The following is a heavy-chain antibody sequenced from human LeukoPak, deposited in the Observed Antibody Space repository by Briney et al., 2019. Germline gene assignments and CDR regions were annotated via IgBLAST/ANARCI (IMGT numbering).Heavy chain of an antibody. J-gene: IGHJ6*02. CDR3: VREDVVLVDAVRYYYYGMDV. CDR1: GYNFISYY. Sequence: ASVKVSCKASGYNFISYYMHWVRQAPGQGLERMGIINPSGGSTSYAQKFQDRVTMTRDTSTSTVYMELSSLKSEDTAVYYCVREDVVLVDAVRYYYYGMDVWGQGTTVTVSS. CDR2: INPSGGST. D-gene: IGHD2-8*01. V-gene: IGHV1-46*01.